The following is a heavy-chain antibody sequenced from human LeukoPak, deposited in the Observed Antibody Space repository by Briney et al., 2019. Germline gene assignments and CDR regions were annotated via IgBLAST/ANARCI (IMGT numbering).Heavy chain of an antibody. CDR2: IFYTGST. Sequence: SETLSLTCTVSGGSISTYYWSWIRQPPGKGLEWLGYIFYTGSTNYNPSLKSRVTMSIDTSKNQFSLKLSSVTAADTAVYYCARRVGATDYFDYWGQGTLVTVSS. J-gene: IGHJ4*02. V-gene: IGHV4-59*01. CDR3: ARRVGATDYFDY. D-gene: IGHD1-26*01. CDR1: GGSISTYY.